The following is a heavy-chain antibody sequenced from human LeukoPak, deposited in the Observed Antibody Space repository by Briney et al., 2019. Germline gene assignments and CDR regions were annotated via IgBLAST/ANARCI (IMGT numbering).Heavy chain of an antibody. CDR2: ISYDGSNK. CDR3: ANSIGIAAAGPDY. V-gene: IGHV3-30*04. J-gene: IGHJ4*02. Sequence: PGGSLRLSCAASGYTFSSYAMHCVRQAPGKGLEWVAVISYDGSNKYYADSVKGRFTISRDNSKNTLYLQMNSLRAEDTAVYYCANSIGIAAAGPDYWGQGTLVTVSS. D-gene: IGHD6-13*01. CDR1: GYTFSSYA.